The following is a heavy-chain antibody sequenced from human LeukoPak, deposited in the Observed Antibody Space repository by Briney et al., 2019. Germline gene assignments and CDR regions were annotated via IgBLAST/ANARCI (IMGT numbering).Heavy chain of an antibody. CDR2: IYYSGST. CDR3: ARIGAGYSYGYPVDY. V-gene: IGHV4-59*08. CDR1: GGSISSYY. D-gene: IGHD5-18*01. J-gene: IGHJ4*02. Sequence: PSETLSLTCTGSGGSISSYYWSWIRQPPGKGLEWIGYIYYSGSTNYNPSLKSRVTISVDTSKNQFSLKLSSVTAADTAVYYCARIGAGYSYGYPVDYWGQGTLVTVSS.